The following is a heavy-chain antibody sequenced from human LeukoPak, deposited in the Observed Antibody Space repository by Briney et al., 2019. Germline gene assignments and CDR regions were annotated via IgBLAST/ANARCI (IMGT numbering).Heavy chain of an antibody. CDR2: IIPIFGTA. CDR3: ARETNYYGSGSYYDY. D-gene: IGHD3-10*01. CDR1: GGTFSSYA. Sequence: ASVKVSCKASGGTFSSYAISWVRQAPGQGLEWMGGIIPIFGTANYAQKFQGRVTITTDESTSTAYMELRSLRSDDTAVYYCARETNYYGSGSYYDYWGQGTLVTVSS. J-gene: IGHJ4*02. V-gene: IGHV1-69*05.